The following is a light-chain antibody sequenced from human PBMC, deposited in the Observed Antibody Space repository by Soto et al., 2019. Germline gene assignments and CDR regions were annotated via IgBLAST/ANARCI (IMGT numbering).Light chain of an antibody. CDR2: DAS. J-gene: IGKJ5*01. CDR1: QGISSY. CDR3: QQSYSSPPIT. V-gene: IGKV1-39*01. Sequence: IKLSQSPFSLFASVGDRVTMTCRASQGISSYLGWYQQKPGKAPNLLIYDASTLHSGVPSRFSGGGSGTDFTLTISSLQPEDFATYYCQQSYSSPPITFGQGALLEIK.